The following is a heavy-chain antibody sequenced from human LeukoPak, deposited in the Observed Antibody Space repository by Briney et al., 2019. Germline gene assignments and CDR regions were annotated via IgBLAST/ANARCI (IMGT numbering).Heavy chain of an antibody. Sequence: QPGASLRLSCAASGFTFSSYAMSWVRQAPGKGLEWVSAISGSGGSTYYADSVKGRFTISRDNSKNTLYLQMNSLRAEDTAVYYCAKVILYYYASSGYYPNDYWGQGTLVTVSS. D-gene: IGHD3-22*01. CDR1: GFTFSSYA. CDR2: ISGSGGST. V-gene: IGHV3-23*01. CDR3: AKVILYYYASSGYYPNDY. J-gene: IGHJ4*02.